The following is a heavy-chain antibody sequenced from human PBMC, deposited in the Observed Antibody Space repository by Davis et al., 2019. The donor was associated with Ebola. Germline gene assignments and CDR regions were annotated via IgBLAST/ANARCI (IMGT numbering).Heavy chain of an antibody. D-gene: IGHD3-22*01. CDR1: SGSMSSGGYY. CDR2: IYYSGST. Sequence: SETLSLTCTVSSGSMSSGGYYWSWIRQHPGKGLEWIGYIYYSGSTYYNPSLKSRVTISVDTSKNQFSLKLSSVTAADTAVYYCARLITTYYYDSSGYYLAPGHGDYWGQGTLVTVSS. V-gene: IGHV4-31*03. CDR3: ARLITTYYYDSSGYYLAPGHGDY. J-gene: IGHJ4*02.